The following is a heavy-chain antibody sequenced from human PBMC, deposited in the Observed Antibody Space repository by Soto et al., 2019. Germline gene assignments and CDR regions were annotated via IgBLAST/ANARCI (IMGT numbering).Heavy chain of an antibody. CDR1: GFTFSSYA. D-gene: IGHD5-18*01. V-gene: IGHV3-30*04. CDR3: TRGGRGTSYSYFYPMDV. J-gene: IGHJ6*02. Sequence: QVQLVESGGGVVQPGRSLRLSCAASGFTFSSYAMHWVRQAPGKGLEWVTVISFDGSYKYYADSVKDRVTISRDNSKNTLYLQMNSLRADDTAVYFCTRGGRGTSYSYFYPMDVWGQGTTVTVSS. CDR2: ISFDGSYK.